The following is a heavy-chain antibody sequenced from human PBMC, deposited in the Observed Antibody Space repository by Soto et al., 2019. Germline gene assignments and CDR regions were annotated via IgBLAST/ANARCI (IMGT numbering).Heavy chain of an antibody. CDR1: GFTFSSYW. CDR3: ARPMVVAAITKDYYYYMDV. V-gene: IGHV3-74*01. D-gene: IGHD2-15*01. J-gene: IGHJ6*03. CDR2: INSDGSST. Sequence: EVQLVESGGGLVQPGGSLRLSCAASGFTFSSYWMHWVRQAPGKGLVWVSRINSDGSSTSYADSVKGRFTISRDNAKNTLYLQMNSPRGEDTPVYYRARPMVVAAITKDYYYYMDVWCKGTTVTVSS.